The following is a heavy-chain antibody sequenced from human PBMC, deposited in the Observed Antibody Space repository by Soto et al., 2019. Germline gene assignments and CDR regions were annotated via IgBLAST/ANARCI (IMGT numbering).Heavy chain of an antibody. J-gene: IGHJ6*02. CDR1: GGSISSGGYC. D-gene: IGHD2-2*01. CDR3: ARERIVVVPAAIPSVYYYGMDV. Sequence: SETLSLTCTVSGGSISSGGYCWSWIRQHPGKGLEWIGYIYYSGSTYYNPSLKSRVTISVDTSKNQFSLKLSSVTAADTAVYYCARERIVVVPAAIPSVYYYGMDVWGQGTTVTVSS. V-gene: IGHV4-31*03. CDR2: IYYSGST.